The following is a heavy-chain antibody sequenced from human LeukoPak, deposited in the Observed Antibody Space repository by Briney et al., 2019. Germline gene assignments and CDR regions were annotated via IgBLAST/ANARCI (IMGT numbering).Heavy chain of an antibody. CDR1: GGSISSSSYY. V-gene: IGHV4-39*01. CDR3: ATTYQYSNYGGVGY. Sequence: SETLSLTCTVSGGSISSSSYYWGWIRQPPGKGLEGIGSIYYSGSTYYNPSLKSRVTISVDTSKNQFSLKLSSVTAADTAVYYCATTYQYSNYGGVGYWGQGTLVTVSS. D-gene: IGHD4-11*01. J-gene: IGHJ4*02. CDR2: IYYSGST.